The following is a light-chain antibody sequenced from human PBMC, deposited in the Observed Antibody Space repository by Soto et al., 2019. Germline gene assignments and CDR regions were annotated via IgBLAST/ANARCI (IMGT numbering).Light chain of an antibody. CDR1: SSDIGDYKY. V-gene: IGLV2-14*01. CDR3: TSYSRSSTYVV. Sequence: QSVLTQPASVSGFPGQSITISCTGTSSDIGDYKYVCWYQQLPGRAPRLMIYEVSNRPSGVSNRFSGSKSGNTASLTISGLQAEDEGDYYCTSYSRSSTYVVFGGGTQLTVL. J-gene: IGLJ2*01. CDR2: EVS.